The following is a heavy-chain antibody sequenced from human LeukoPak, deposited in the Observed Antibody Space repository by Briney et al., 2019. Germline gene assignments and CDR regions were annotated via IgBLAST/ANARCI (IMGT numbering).Heavy chain of an antibody. CDR1: GFTFSSYY. V-gene: IGHV3-74*01. J-gene: IGHJ4*02. D-gene: IGHD1-26*01. CDR2: INYDGSNT. Sequence: GGSLRLSCAASGFTFSSYYMHWVRQPPGEGLVCVSRINYDGSNTTYADSLRGRFTISRHNARNTLHKQMNSPRADHTAVFFCARATADIVGATRTFDDGGQRTLVTVS. CDR3: ARATADIVGATRTFDD.